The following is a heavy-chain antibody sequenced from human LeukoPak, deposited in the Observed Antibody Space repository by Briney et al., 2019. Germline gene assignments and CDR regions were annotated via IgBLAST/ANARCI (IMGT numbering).Heavy chain of an antibody. J-gene: IGHJ4*02. V-gene: IGHV3-66*04. Sequence: GGSLRLSCAASGFTVSSNYMSWVRQAPGKGLEWVSVIYSGGSTYYADSVKGRFTISRDNSKNTLYLQMNSLRAEDTAVYYCARLVGSSSLDYWGQGTLVTVSS. CDR3: ARLVGSSSLDY. D-gene: IGHD6-6*01. CDR1: GFTVSSNY. CDR2: IYSGGST.